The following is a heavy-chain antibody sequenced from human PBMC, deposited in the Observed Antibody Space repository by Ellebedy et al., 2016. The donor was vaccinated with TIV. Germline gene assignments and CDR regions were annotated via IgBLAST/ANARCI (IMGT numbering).Heavy chain of an antibody. CDR3: VAFTVNFDF. V-gene: IGHV3-23*01. CDR1: GFTFATYA. CDR2: ISGSGDNT. Sequence: GGSLRLXXAASGFTFATYAMSWVRQAPGKGLEWVSAISGSGDNTYYADSVKGRFTISRDNPKNTLYLQLNSLRAEDTAIYYCVAFTVNFDFWGKGTLVTVSS. J-gene: IGHJ4*02. D-gene: IGHD3-3*02.